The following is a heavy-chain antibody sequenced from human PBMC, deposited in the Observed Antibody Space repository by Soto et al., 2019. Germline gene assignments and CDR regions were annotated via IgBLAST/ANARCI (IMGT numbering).Heavy chain of an antibody. J-gene: IGHJ3*02. CDR3: ARKRALSSGYLDAFDI. D-gene: IGHD3-22*01. CDR2: ISSSSYI. Sequence: PVGSRRLSCAASGFTFSSYSMNWVRQAPGKGLEWVSSISSSSYIYYADSVKGRFTISRDNAKNSLYLQMNSLRAEDTAVYYCARKRALSSGYLDAFDIWGQGTMVTVSS. V-gene: IGHV3-21*01. CDR1: GFTFSSYS.